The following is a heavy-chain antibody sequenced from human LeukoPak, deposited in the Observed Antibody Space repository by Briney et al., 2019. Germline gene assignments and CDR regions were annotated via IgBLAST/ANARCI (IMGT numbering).Heavy chain of an antibody. CDR1: GFTFDDYA. J-gene: IGHJ4*02. CDR3: AKDRGKWLPALFEY. Sequence: GGSLRLSCAASGFTFDDYAMHWVRQAPGKGVEWVSGMTWNGGSIGYADSVKGRFTISRDNAKNSLYLQMNSLSTEDTALYYCAKDRGKWLPALFEYWGQGTLVSVSS. V-gene: IGHV3-9*01. D-gene: IGHD5-18*01. CDR2: MTWNGGSI.